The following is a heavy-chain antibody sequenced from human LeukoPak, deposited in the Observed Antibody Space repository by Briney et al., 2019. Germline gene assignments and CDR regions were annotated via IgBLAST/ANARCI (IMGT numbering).Heavy chain of an antibody. Sequence: GESLKISCKGSGYSFTSYWIGWVRQMPGKGLEWMGIIYPSDSDTRYSPSFQGQVTNSADKSISTAYLQWSSLKASDTAMYYCAMCGGDCYPSYYFDYWGQGTLVTVSS. CDR1: GYSFTSYW. V-gene: IGHV5-51*01. CDR2: IYPSDSDT. J-gene: IGHJ4*02. CDR3: AMCGGDCYPSYYFDY. D-gene: IGHD2-21*02.